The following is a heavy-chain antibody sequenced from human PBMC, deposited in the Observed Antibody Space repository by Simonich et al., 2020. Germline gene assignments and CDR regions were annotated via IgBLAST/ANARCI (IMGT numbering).Heavy chain of an antibody. J-gene: IGHJ3*02. D-gene: IGHD6-13*01. CDR3: ARHAGFAFDI. Sequence: QLQLQESGPGLVKPSETLSLTCTVSGGSISSSSYYWGWFRQPPGKGLEWIGSIYYSVSTYYTPSLKSRVTISVDTSKNQFSLKLSSVTAADTAVYYCARHAGFAFDIWGQGTMVTVSS. CDR1: GGSISSSSYY. CDR2: IYYSVST. V-gene: IGHV4-39*01.